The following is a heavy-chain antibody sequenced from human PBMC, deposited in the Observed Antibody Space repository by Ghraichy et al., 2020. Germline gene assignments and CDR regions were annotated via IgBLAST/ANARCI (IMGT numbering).Heavy chain of an antibody. V-gene: IGHV3-30*18. J-gene: IGHJ3*02. CDR2: ISSDGNNK. CDR3: AKEYYESRSYYLTLDAFDI. CDR1: GFTFTDFG. Sequence: GGSLRLSCTASGFTFTDFGMHWVRQAPGKGLEWVAVISSDGNNKYYLDSVKGRFTISRDNSESTVYLQMDSLRAEDTAVYYCAKEYYESRSYYLTLDAFDIWGQGTLVTVSS. D-gene: IGHD3-22*01.